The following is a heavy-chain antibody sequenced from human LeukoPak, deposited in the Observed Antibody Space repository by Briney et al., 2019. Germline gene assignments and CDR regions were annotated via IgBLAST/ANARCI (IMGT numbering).Heavy chain of an antibody. D-gene: IGHD6-19*01. CDR3: ARDALGSSGWLNYYYYSGMDV. V-gene: IGHV3-21*01. CDR2: IISRRSYI. Sequence: GGSLTLSCAASGFTLSIYSMKWVRRARGRGGEWVSSIISRRSYIYYADSVKGRLTNSRDKAKNSPYLQMTSLRAAATAVYYCARDALGSSGWLNYYYYSGMDVWGQGTTVTVSS. J-gene: IGHJ6*02. CDR1: GFTLSIYS.